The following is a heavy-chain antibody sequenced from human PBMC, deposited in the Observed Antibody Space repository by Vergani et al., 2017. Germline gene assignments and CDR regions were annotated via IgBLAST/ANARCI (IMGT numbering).Heavy chain of an antibody. D-gene: IGHD3-22*01. J-gene: IGHJ3*02. Sequence: VQLVESGGGLVQPGGSLRLSCAASGFTVSSNYMSWVRQAPGKGLEWVSVIYSGGSTYYADSVKGRFTISRDNSKNTLYLQMNSLRAEDTAVYYCARDRPLNYYDSSGYTRGAFDIWGQGTMVTVSS. V-gene: IGHV3-66*01. CDR3: ARDRPLNYYDSSGYTRGAFDI. CDR2: IYSGGST. CDR1: GFTVSSNY.